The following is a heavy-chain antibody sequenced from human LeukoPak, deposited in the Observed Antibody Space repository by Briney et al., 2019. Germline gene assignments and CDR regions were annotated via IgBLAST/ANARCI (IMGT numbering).Heavy chain of an antibody. D-gene: IGHD3-10*01. V-gene: IGHV3-30*18. CDR1: GFTFSSYG. CDR2: ISYDGSNK. Sequence: GRSLRLSCAASGFTFSSYGMHWVRQAPGKGLEWVAVISYDGSNKYYADSVKGRFTISRDNSKNTLYLQMNSLRAEDTAVYYCAKGGRAYYYGSGYYFDYWGQGTLVTVSS. J-gene: IGHJ4*02. CDR3: AKGGRAYYYGSGYYFDY.